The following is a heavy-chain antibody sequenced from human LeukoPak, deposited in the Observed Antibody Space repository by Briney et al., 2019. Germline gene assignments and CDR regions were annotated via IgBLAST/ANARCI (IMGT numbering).Heavy chain of an antibody. CDR2: INHSGST. CDR3: ARDVLYCSGGSCYFHGMDV. CDR1: GGSFSGYY. Sequence: SETLSLTCAVYGGSFSGYYWSGIRQPPGKGLEWIGEINHSGSTNYNPSLKSRVTISVDTSKNQFSLKLSSVTAADTAVYYCARDVLYCSGGSCYFHGMDVWGQGTTVTVSS. J-gene: IGHJ6*02. D-gene: IGHD2-15*01. V-gene: IGHV4-34*01.